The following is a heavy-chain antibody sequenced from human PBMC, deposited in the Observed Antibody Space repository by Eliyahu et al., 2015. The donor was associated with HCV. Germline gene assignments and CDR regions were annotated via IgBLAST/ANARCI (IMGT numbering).Heavy chain of an antibody. V-gene: IGHV3-23*01. Sequence: EVQLLESGGGLVQPGGSLRLSCAASGXTFSSYAMGWVRQAPGKGLEWVSAISXSGGSTYYADSVKGRFTISRDNSKNTLYLQMNSLRAEDTAVYYCAKHLLRTPMGGWFDPWGQGTLVTVSS. D-gene: IGHD1-26*01. CDR2: ISXSGGST. CDR3: AKHLLRTPMGGWFDP. CDR1: GXTFSSYA. J-gene: IGHJ5*02.